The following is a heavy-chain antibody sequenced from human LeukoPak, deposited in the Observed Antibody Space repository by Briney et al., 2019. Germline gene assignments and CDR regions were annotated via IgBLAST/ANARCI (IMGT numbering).Heavy chain of an antibody. Sequence: SVKVSCKASGGTFSSYAISWVRQAPGQGLEWMGGIIPIFGTANCAQKFQGRVTITTDESTSTAYMELSSLRSEDTAVYYCARGDYCGGDCYFTQLDYWGQGTLVTVSS. CDR3: ARGDYCGGDCYFTQLDY. CDR1: GGTFSSYA. J-gene: IGHJ4*02. CDR2: IIPIFGTA. D-gene: IGHD2-21*02. V-gene: IGHV1-69*05.